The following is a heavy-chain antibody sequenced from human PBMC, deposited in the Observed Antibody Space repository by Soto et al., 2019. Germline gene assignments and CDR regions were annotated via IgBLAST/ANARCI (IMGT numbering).Heavy chain of an antibody. CDR3: ARDLWGYCGADCYPLDV. D-gene: IGHD2-21*02. V-gene: IGHV4-59*01. CDR1: GGSISSYY. J-gene: IGHJ6*02. CDR2: MYNTGST. Sequence: PSETLSLTCTVSGGSISSYYWSWIRQPPGKGLEWIGYMYNTGSTIYNPSLKSRVTISVDTSKNQFSLKLNSVTAADTAVYHCARDLWGYCGADCYPLDVWGQGTTVTVSS.